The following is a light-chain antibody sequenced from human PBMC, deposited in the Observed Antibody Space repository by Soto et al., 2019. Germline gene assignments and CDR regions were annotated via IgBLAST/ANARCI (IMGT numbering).Light chain of an antibody. CDR1: QSVSSN. CDR2: DAS. Sequence: VMTQSAATLSVSPGERATLSCRASQSVSSNLAWYQQKPGQAPRLLIYDASNRATGIPARFSGSGSGTDFTLTISRLEPEDFAVYYCQKYNSAPQTFGQGTKVDIK. J-gene: IGKJ1*01. V-gene: IGKV3D-15*01. CDR3: QKYNSAPQT.